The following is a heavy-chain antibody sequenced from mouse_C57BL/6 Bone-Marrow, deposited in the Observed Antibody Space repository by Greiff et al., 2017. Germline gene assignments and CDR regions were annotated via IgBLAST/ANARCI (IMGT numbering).Heavy chain of an antibody. V-gene: IGHV2-5*01. Sequence: VQLQQSGPGLVQPSQSLSITCTVSGFSLTSYGVHWVRQSPGKGLEWLGVIWRGGSTDYNAAFMSRLSTTKDTSMSQVFFKMNSLQADDTAISYCAKPGYGNYDWYFDVWGTGTTVTVSS. D-gene: IGHD2-1*01. J-gene: IGHJ1*03. CDR1: GFSLTSYG. CDR2: IWRGGST. CDR3: AKPGYGNYDWYFDV.